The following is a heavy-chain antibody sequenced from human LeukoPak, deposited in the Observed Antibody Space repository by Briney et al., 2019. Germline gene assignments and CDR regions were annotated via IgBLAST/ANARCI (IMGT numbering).Heavy chain of an antibody. D-gene: IGHD2-15*01. CDR3: ARDTSAATRADY. V-gene: IGHV3-73*01. Sequence: GGSLRLSCAASGFTFSIYWVHWVRQASGRGLEWVGLIRSKPSSYTTVYAASVKGRFTISRDDSKNTAYLQMNSLKAEDTAVYYCARDTSAATRADYWGQGTMVTVSS. CDR1: GFTFSIYW. J-gene: IGHJ4*02. CDR2: IRSKPSSYTT.